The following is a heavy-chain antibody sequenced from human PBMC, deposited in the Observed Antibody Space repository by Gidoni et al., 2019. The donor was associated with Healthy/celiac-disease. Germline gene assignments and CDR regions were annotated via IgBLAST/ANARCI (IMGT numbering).Heavy chain of an antibody. CDR1: GFTFSSYA. J-gene: IGHJ4*02. Sequence: EVQLLESGGGLVQPWGSLRLSCAASGFTFSSYAMSWVRQAPGKGLEWVSAISGRGGSTYYADSVKGRFTISRDNSKNTLYLQMNRLRAEDTAVYYCAKARRQQLAEDPLVPDYWGQGTLVTVSS. D-gene: IGHD6-13*01. CDR3: AKARRQQLAEDPLVPDY. CDR2: ISGRGGST. V-gene: IGHV3-23*01.